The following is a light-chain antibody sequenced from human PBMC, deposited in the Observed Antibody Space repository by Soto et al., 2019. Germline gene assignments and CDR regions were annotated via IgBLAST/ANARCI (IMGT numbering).Light chain of an antibody. V-gene: IGKV2-28*01. CDR2: MGS. CDR3: QHYNSYSAA. J-gene: IGKJ1*01. CDR1: QSLLHSNGYND. Sequence: EIVMTQSPRSLPVTPGEPASISCRSSQSLLHSNGYNDLDWYLQKPGQSPQLLIYMGSLRASGVPDRFSRSGSGTQFTLTISSLQPDDFATYSCQHYNSYSAAFGQGTKVDIK.